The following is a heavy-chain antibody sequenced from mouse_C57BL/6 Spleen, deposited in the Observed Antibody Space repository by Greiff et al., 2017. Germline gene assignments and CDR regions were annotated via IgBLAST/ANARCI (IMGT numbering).Heavy chain of an antibody. D-gene: IGHD2-4*01. V-gene: IGHV1-53*01. Sequence: QVQLQQPGTELVKPGASVKLSCKASGYTFTSYWMHWVKQRPGQGLEWIGNINPSNGGTNYNEKFKSKDTLTVDKSSSTAYMQLSSLTSVVSSVYYCARGPVNYDLYWYFEVWGTGTTVTVSS. CDR1: GYTFTSYW. J-gene: IGHJ1*03. CDR2: INPSNGGT. CDR3: ARGPVNYDLYWYFEV.